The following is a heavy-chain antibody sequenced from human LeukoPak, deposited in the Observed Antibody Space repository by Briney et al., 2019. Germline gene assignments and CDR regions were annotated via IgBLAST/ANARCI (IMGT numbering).Heavy chain of an antibody. J-gene: IGHJ5*02. CDR2: INTNTGNP. V-gene: IGHV7-4-1*02. CDR1: GYTFTSYA. CDR3: ARGAIAAAGTGWFDP. D-gene: IGHD6-13*01. Sequence: ASVKVSCKASGYTFTSYAMNWVRQAPGQGLEWMGWINTNTGNPTYAQGFTGRFVFSFDTSVSTAYLQISSLKAEDTAVYYCARGAIAAAGTGWFDPWGQGTLVPVSS.